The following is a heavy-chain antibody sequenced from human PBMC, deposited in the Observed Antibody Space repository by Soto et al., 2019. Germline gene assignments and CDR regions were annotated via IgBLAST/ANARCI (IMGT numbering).Heavy chain of an antibody. D-gene: IGHD1-1*01. Sequence: GGSLRLSCAASGFTFSISWMSWVRQAPGKGLEWVAIMKQDGSEKYYVDSVKGRFTISRDNAKNSLYLQMNSLRAEDTAMYYCARDIRSGSIDDWGPGTLVTVS. CDR3: ARDIRSGSIDD. V-gene: IGHV3-7*01. J-gene: IGHJ4*02. CDR1: GFTFSISW. CDR2: MKQDGSEK.